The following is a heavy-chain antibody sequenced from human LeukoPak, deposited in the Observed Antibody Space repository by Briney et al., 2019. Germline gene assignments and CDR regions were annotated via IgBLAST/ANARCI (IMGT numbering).Heavy chain of an antibody. V-gene: IGHV4-31*03. CDR2: IYYSGST. J-gene: IGHJ5*02. D-gene: IGHD3-10*01. CDR1: GGSISSGGYY. CDR3: ARGRGLSWFDP. Sequence: SETLSLTCTVSGGSISSGGYYWIWIRQHPGKGLEWIGYIYYSGSTYYNPSLKSRVTISVDTSKNQFSLKLSSVTAADTAVYYCARGRGLSWFDPWGQGTLVTVSS.